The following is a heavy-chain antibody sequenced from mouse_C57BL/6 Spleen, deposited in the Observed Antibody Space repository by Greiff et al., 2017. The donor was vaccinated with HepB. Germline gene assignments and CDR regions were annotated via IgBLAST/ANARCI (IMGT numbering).Heavy chain of an antibody. CDR1: GYAFTNYL. Sequence: VKLMESGAELVRPGTSVKVSCKASGYAFTNYLIEWVKQRPGQGLEWIGVINPGSGGTNYKEKFKGKATLTADKSYSTVYMQLSSLTSEDSAVYFCARGRWLLLLMDYWGQGTSVTVSS. D-gene: IGHD2-3*01. V-gene: IGHV1-54*01. J-gene: IGHJ4*01. CDR2: INPGSGGT. CDR3: ARGRWLLLLMDY.